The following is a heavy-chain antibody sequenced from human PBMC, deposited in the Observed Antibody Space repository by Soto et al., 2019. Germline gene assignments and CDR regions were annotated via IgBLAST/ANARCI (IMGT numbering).Heavy chain of an antibody. V-gene: IGHV5-10-1*01. CDR3: ARRDNGRSGSYTMDV. CDR1: GYSFSTYW. J-gene: IGHJ6*02. D-gene: IGHD6-25*01. CDR2: IDPSDSYI. Sequence: PGESLKISCKGSGYSFSTYWISWVRQMPGKGLEWMGKIDPSDSYINYSPSFQGHVTISADKSISTAYLQWSSLKASDTAMYYCARRDNGRSGSYTMDVWGQGTTVTVSS.